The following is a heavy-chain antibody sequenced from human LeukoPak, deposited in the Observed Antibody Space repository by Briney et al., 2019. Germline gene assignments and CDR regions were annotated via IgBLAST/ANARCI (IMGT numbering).Heavy chain of an antibody. D-gene: IGHD2-15*01. J-gene: IGHJ5*02. CDR3: ARGDCSGGSCYSFFLHP. V-gene: IGHV4-59*01. CDR1: GGSISSYY. CDR2: IYYSGST. Sequence: SETLSLTCTVSGGSISSYYWSWIRQPPGKGLEWIGYIYYSGSTNYNPSLKSRVTISVDTSKNQFSLKLSSVTAADTAVYYCARGDCSGGSCYSFFLHPWGQGTLVTVSS.